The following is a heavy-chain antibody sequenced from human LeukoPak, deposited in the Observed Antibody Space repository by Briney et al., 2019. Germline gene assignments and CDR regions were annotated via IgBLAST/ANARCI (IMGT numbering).Heavy chain of an antibody. CDR2: ISGSGKFP. J-gene: IGHJ4*02. CDR1: GFTFSSYA. Sequence: PGGSLRLSCAASGFTFSSYARTWVRQAPGKGLEWVSVISGSGKFPSYADSVKGRFTISRDNAKNTLYLQMNSLEAEDTAMYYCAKIANFYDSSGFYGWGQGTLVTVSS. V-gene: IGHV3-23*01. CDR3: AKIANFYDSSGFYG. D-gene: IGHD3-22*01.